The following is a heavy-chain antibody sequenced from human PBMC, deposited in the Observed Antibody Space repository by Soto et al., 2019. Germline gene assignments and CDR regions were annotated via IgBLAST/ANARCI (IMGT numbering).Heavy chain of an antibody. D-gene: IGHD6-19*01. CDR1: GGSISSYY. Sequence: SETLSLTCTVSGGSISSYYWSWIRQPPGKGLEWIGYMYYSGSTNYNPSLKSRVTISVDTSKNQFSLKLSSVTAADTAVYYCASIAVSGSVDYWGRGTLVTVSS. J-gene: IGHJ4*02. CDR3: ASIAVSGSVDY. CDR2: MYYSGST. V-gene: IGHV4-59*01.